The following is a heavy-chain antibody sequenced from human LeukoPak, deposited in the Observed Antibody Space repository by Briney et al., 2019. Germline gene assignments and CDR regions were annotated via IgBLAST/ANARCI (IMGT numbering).Heavy chain of an antibody. D-gene: IGHD3-3*01. CDR1: GFTFSSFG. J-gene: IGHJ4*02. V-gene: IGHV3-48*01. Sequence: PGGSLRLSCAASGFTFSSFGMNWVRQAPGKGLEWVSYISSSSSAIYYADSVRGRFTISRDNAKNSLYLQMNSLRAEDAAIYYCAKDRIWSGYSKYYFDCWGQGTLVTVSS. CDR2: ISSSSSAI. CDR3: AKDRIWSGYSKYYFDC.